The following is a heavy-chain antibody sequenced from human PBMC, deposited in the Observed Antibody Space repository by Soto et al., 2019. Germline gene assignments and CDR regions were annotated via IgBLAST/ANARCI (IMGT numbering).Heavy chain of an antibody. V-gene: IGHV1-18*01. CDR2: ISGYNGNT. D-gene: IGHD3-9*01. Sequence: ASVKVSCKASGYTFTSHGFSWVRQAPGQGLEWMGWISGYNGNTKYAQNVQGRVTLTTDTSTGTTYMELTSLRSDDTAVYYCASHVIVSGSYYFEYCGKGTLVTVS. J-gene: IGHJ4*02. CDR3: ASHVIVSGSYYFEY. CDR1: GYTFTSHG.